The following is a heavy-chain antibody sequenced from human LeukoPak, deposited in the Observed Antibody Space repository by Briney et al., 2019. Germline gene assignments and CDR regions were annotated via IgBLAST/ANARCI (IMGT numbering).Heavy chain of an antibody. V-gene: IGHV1-8*01. J-gene: IGHJ5*02. CDR2: MNPNSGNT. CDR3: ARGPRITMVRGVMRKAAHFDP. D-gene: IGHD3-10*01. CDR1: GYTFTSYD. Sequence: ASVKVSCKASGYTFTSYDINWVRQATGQGLEWMGWMNPNSGNTGYAQKFQGRVTMTRNTSISTAYMELSSLRSEDTAVYYCARGPRITMVRGVMRKAAHFDPWGQGTLVTVSS.